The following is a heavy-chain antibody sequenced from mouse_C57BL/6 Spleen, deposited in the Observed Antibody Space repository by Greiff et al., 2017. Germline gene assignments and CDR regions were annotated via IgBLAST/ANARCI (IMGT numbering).Heavy chain of an antibody. CDR3: AQLDYFYAMDY. D-gene: IGHD2-4*01. CDR2: IYPGDGDT. Sequence: LKESGASVKISCKASGYAFSSYWMNWVKQRPGKGLEWIGQIYPGDGDTNYNGKFKGKATLTADKSSSTAYMQLSSLTSEDSAVYFCAQLDYFYAMDYWGQGTSVTVSS. V-gene: IGHV1-80*01. J-gene: IGHJ4*01. CDR1: GYAFSSYW.